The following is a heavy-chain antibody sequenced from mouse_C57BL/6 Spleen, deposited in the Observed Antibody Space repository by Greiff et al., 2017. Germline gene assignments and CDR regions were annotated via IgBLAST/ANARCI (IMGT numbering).Heavy chain of an antibody. D-gene: IGHD2-5*01. Sequence: QVQLQQSGAELVRPGTSVKVSCKASGYAFTNYLIEWVKQRPGPGLEWIGVINPGSGGTNYNEKFKGKATLTADKSSSTAYMQLSSLTSEDSAVYFCARGGIVTTYYAMDYWGQGTSVTVSS. V-gene: IGHV1-54*01. CDR2: INPGSGGT. J-gene: IGHJ4*01. CDR3: ARGGIVTTYYAMDY. CDR1: GYAFTNYL.